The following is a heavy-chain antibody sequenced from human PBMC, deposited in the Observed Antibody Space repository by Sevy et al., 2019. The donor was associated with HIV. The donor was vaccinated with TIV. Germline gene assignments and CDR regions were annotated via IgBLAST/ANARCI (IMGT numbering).Heavy chain of an antibody. D-gene: IGHD6-13*01. CDR1: GFTFSTYW. CDR3: ARCAGKSEWGYYFDY. Sequence: GGSLRLSCAASGFTFSTYWMNWVRQAPGKGLVWVSRINSDESSDGGSTRYADSVKGRFTMSRDNAKNAQYLQMNSLRGEDTAVYYCARCAGKSEWGYYFDYWGQGTLVTVSS. CDR2: INSDESSDGGST. V-gene: IGHV3-74*01. J-gene: IGHJ4*02.